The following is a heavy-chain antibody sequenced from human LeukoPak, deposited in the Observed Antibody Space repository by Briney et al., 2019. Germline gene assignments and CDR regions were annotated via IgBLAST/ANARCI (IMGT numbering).Heavy chain of an antibody. D-gene: IGHD3-10*01. J-gene: IGHJ6*03. Sequence: ASVKVSCKASGYTFTSYDINWVRQATGQGLEWMGWMNPNSGNTGYAQKFQGRVTMTRNTSISTAYMELSSLRSEDTAVYYCARGLYGSGSYYKNYYYYYMDVWGKGTTVTISS. V-gene: IGHV1-8*01. CDR1: GYTFTSYD. CDR3: ARGLYGSGSYYKNYYYYYMDV. CDR2: MNPNSGNT.